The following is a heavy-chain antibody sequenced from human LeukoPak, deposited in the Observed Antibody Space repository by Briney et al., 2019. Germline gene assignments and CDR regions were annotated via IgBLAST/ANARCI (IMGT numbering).Heavy chain of an antibody. CDR2: IYPGGTT. CDR1: GFTVSSDH. V-gene: IGHV3-66*01. CDR3: ARGEDAFDI. J-gene: IGHJ3*02. Sequence: PGGSLRLSCAASGFTVSSDHMTWVRQAPGKGPEWVSAIYPGGTTYYADSVKGRFIMSRDNSKNTLYLQMNSLRAEDTAVYYCARGEDAFDIWGQGTMVTVSS.